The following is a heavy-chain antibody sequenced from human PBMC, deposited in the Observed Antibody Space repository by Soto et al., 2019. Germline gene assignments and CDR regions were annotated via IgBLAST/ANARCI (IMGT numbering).Heavy chain of an antibody. CDR2: IIPIFGTA. D-gene: IGHD3-22*01. CDR3: ARSHTNYYDSSGYANWFDP. Sequence: ASVKVSCKASGGTFSSYAISWVRQAPGQGLEWMGGIIPIFGTANYAQKFQGRVTITADESTSTAYMELSSLRSEDTAVYYCARSHTNYYDSSGYANWFDPWGQGTLVTVSS. J-gene: IGHJ5*02. CDR1: GGTFSSYA. V-gene: IGHV1-69*13.